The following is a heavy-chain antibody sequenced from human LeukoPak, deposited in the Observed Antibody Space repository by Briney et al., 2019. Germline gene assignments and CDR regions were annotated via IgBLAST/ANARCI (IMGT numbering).Heavy chain of an antibody. CDR1: GGSISGSNYY. CDR2: IYYSGST. J-gene: IGHJ4*02. Sequence: SETLSLTCTVSGGSISGSNYYWGWIRQPPGKGLEWIRSIYYSGSTYYNPSLKSRVTISVDTSKNQFSLKLSSVTAADTAVYYCARAVAGTYYFDYWGQGTLVTVSS. CDR3: ARAVAGTYYFDY. V-gene: IGHV4-39*01. D-gene: IGHD6-19*01.